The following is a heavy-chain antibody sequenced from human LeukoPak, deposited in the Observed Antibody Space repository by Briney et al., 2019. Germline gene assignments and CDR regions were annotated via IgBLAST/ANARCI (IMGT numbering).Heavy chain of an antibody. CDR3: TYSGYA. J-gene: IGHJ5*02. CDR1: GFTFSGSA. V-gene: IGHV3-73*01. D-gene: IGHD5-12*01. CDR2: SRSKANSYAT. Sequence: RGSPKLSCAASGFTFSGSAMHWGRQASRKRLEWVGRSRSKANSYATAYAPSVKGRFTISRDDSKNTAYLQMNGLKTEDTAVYYCTYSGYAWGQGTLVTVSS.